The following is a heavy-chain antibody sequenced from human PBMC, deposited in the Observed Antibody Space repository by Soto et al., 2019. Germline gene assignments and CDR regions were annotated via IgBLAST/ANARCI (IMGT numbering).Heavy chain of an antibody. Sequence: SQTLSRTCAISGDSVSSNSAAWNWIRQSPSRGLEWLGRTYYRSKWYNDYAVSVKSRITINPDTSKNQFSLQLNSVTPEDTAVYYCARDDYDFWSGYYTPDTPRPYYYGMDVWGQGTTVTVSS. CDR3: ARDDYDFWSGYYTPDTPRPYYYGMDV. J-gene: IGHJ6*02. V-gene: IGHV6-1*01. D-gene: IGHD3-3*01. CDR1: GDSVSSNSAA. CDR2: TYYRSKWYN.